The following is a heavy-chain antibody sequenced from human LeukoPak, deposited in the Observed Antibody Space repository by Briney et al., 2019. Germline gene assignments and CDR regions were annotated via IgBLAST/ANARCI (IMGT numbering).Heavy chain of an antibody. Sequence: GESLKISCQGFGYTFTTSWIGWVRQLPGKGLEWMAIIYAGNSDTKYSPSFQGQVSISADKSISTAYLQWSSLKASDTAMYYCARSLTAAAGDYWGQGTLVTVSS. V-gene: IGHV5-51*01. J-gene: IGHJ4*02. D-gene: IGHD6-25*01. CDR1: GYTFTTSW. CDR2: IYAGNSDT. CDR3: ARSLTAAAGDY.